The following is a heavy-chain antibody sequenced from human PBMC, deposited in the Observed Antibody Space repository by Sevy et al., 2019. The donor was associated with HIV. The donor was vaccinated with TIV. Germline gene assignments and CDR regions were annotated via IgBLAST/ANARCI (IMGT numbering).Heavy chain of an antibody. D-gene: IGHD3-22*01. CDR1: GFTFSSYD. V-gene: IGHV3-48*03. Sequence: GGSLRLSCTASGFTFSSYDMNWVRQAPGKGLEWVSKISSSGSSIYYADSVKGQFTISRDNAKNSLNLQMNSLRAEDTALYYCVRNGGAYDTGFDPWGQGTLVTVSS. CDR3: VRNGGAYDTGFDP. CDR2: ISSSGSSI. J-gene: IGHJ5*02.